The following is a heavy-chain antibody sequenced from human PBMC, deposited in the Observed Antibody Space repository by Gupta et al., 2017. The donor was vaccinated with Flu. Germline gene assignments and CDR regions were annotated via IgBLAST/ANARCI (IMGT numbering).Heavy chain of an antibody. CDR1: GYTFTDYF. J-gene: IGHJ4*02. CDR2: INPTSGGT. V-gene: IGHV1-2*02. Sequence: QVLLPHSGADMRKTAPSVTVSCKSSGYTFTDYFLHWLLQAPGQGLEWMGWINPTSGGTNYAQKFQGRVTMTRDTSISTVYMDLSNLRSDDTAVYYCARRYCASSTCFQISSFDYWGQGTLVTVSS. CDR3: ARRYCASSTCFQISSFDY. D-gene: IGHD2-2*01.